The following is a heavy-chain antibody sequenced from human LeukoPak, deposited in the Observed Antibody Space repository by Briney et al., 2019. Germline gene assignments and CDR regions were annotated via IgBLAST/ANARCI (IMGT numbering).Heavy chain of an antibody. CDR1: GFTFSSYA. D-gene: IGHD2-2*02. Sequence: PGGSLRLSCAASGFTFSSYAMHWVRQAPGKGLEWVAVISYDGSNKYYADSVKGRFTISRDNSKNTLYLQMNSLRAEDTAVYYCARDPTDIVVVPAAIGYYYGMDAWGQGTTVTVSS. CDR3: ARDPTDIVVVPAAIGYYYGMDA. J-gene: IGHJ6*02. CDR2: ISYDGSNK. V-gene: IGHV3-30-3*01.